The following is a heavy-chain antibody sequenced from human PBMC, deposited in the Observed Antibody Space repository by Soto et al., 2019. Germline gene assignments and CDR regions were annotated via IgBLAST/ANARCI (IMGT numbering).Heavy chain of an antibody. Sequence: VSLRLSCSASGFTFSSYAMHWVRQAPGKGLEYVSGVRGNGDPPFYADSVKGRFTISRDNSKNTLYLQMSGLSADDTAVYYCVKSRGGNNFDFFDWGQGALVTVSS. CDR1: GFTFSSYA. CDR2: VRGNGDPP. CDR3: VKSRGGNNFDFFD. D-gene: IGHD5-12*01. J-gene: IGHJ4*02. V-gene: IGHV3-64D*06.